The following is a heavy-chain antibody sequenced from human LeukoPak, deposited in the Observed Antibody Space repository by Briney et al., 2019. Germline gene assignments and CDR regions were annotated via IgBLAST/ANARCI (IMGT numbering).Heavy chain of an antibody. V-gene: IGHV1-2*06. CDR2: INPNSGGT. CDR3: AVDSSGYYGEFDY. CDR1: GYTFTGYY. J-gene: IGHJ4*02. D-gene: IGHD3-22*01. Sequence: ASVKVSCKASGYTFTGYYMHWLRQAPGQGLEWMGRINPNSGGTNYAQKFQGRVTMTRDTSISTAYMELSRLRSDDTAVYYCAVDSSGYYGEFDYWGQGTLVTVSS.